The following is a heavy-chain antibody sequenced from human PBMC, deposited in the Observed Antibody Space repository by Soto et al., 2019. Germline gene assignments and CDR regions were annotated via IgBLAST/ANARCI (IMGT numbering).Heavy chain of an antibody. V-gene: IGHV6-1*01. CDR2: TYYRSKWYN. J-gene: IGHJ5*02. Sequence: HTLSLTCAISGDSVSSNSASWNWIRQSPSRGLEWLGRTYYRSKWYNDYAISVKSRITINPDTSKNQFSLQLNSVILEDTAVYYCARAHGGSDRYTLELFDPWGQGTLVTVYS. CDR3: ARAHGGSDRYTLELFDP. D-gene: IGHD1-7*01. CDR1: GDSVSSNSAS.